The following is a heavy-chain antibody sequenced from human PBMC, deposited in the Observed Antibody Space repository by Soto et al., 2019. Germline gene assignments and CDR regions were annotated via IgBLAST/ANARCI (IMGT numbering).Heavy chain of an antibody. CDR3: AKDHEGAIFGELLYYFDY. CDR2: ISGSGGST. CDR1: GFTFSSYA. Sequence: GGSLRLSCAVSGFTFSSYAMSWVRQAPGKGLEWVSAISGSGGSTYYADSVKGRFTISRDNSKNTLYLQMNSLRAEDTAVYYCAKDHEGAIFGELLYYFDYWGQGTLVTVSS. V-gene: IGHV3-23*01. J-gene: IGHJ4*02. D-gene: IGHD3-10*01.